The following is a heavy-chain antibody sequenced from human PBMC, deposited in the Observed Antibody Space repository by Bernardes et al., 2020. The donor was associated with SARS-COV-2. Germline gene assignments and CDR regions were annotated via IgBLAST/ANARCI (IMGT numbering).Heavy chain of an antibody. Sequence: GSLRLSCAASGFTFSSYSMHWVRQAPGKGLEYVSAISSNGGSTYYANSVKGRFTISRDTSKNTLYHQMASMTAEDMAVYYGARARGVRDGLDYWGQGTLVTVSS. D-gene: IGHD3-10*01. CDR1: GFTFSSYS. J-gene: IGHJ4*02. CDR3: ARARGVRDGLDY. V-gene: IGHV3-64*01. CDR2: ISSNGGST.